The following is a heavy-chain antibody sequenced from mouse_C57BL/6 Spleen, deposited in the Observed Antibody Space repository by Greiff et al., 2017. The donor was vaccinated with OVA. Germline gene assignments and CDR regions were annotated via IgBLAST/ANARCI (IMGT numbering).Heavy chain of an antibody. CDR3: ARCDYDGNYYAMDY. Sequence: VQLQQPGAELVRPGSSVKLSCKASGYTFTSYWMHWVKQRPIQGLEWIGNIDPSDSETHYNQKFKDKATLTVDKSSSTAYMQLSSLTSEDSAVYYCARCDYDGNYYAMDYWGQGTSVTVSS. D-gene: IGHD2-4*01. V-gene: IGHV1-52*01. J-gene: IGHJ4*01. CDR1: GYTFTSYW. CDR2: IDPSDSET.